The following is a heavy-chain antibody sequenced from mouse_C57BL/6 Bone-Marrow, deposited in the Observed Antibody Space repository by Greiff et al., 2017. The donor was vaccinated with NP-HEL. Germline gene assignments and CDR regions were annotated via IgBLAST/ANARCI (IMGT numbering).Heavy chain of an antibody. CDR1: GFSLSTFGMG. J-gene: IGHJ2*01. Sequence: QVTLKESGPGILQPSQTLSLTCSFSGFSLSTFGMGVGWIRQPSGKGLEWLAHIWWDDDKYYNPALKSRLTLSKDTSQNQVFLKIANVDTADTATYYCARIGAYGYDGDGYYFDYGGRGTTLTVSS. CDR2: IWWDDDK. CDR3: ARIGAYGYDGDGYYFDY. V-gene: IGHV8-8*01. D-gene: IGHD2-2*01.